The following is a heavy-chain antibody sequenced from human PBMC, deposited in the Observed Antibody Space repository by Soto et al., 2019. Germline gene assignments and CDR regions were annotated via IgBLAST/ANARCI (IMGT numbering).Heavy chain of an antibody. CDR2: IKSKTDGGTT. D-gene: IGHD3-22*01. J-gene: IGHJ3*02. Sequence: PGGSLRLSCAAYGFTFSNAWMNWFRQAPGKGLEWVGRIKSKTDGGTTDYAAPVKGRFTISRDDSKNTLYLQMNSLKTEDTAVYYCTTGIRITMRGGVIHDLAPDALDIWGQGTMGNGSS. CDR1: GFTFSNAW. CDR3: TTGIRITMRGGVIHDLAPDALDI. V-gene: IGHV3-15*07.